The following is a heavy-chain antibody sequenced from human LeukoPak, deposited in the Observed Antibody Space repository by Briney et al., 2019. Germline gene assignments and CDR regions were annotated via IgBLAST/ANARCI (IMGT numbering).Heavy chain of an antibody. V-gene: IGHV3-23*01. CDR3: ARGQTYFDY. CDR1: GFTFSSYD. CDR2: VTGSYTT. Sequence: AGGSLRLSCAASGFTFSSYDMSWVRQAPGEGLEWVSAVTGSYTTFYADSVKGRFTISRDNSKNTVYLQMHSLRAEDTAVYYCARGQTYFDYWGQGTLVTVSS. J-gene: IGHJ4*02.